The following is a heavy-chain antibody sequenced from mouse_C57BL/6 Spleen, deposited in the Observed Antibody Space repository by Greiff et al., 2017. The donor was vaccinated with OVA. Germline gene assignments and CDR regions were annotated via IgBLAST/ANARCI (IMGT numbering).Heavy chain of an antibody. CDR2: IHPNSGST. D-gene: IGHD2-1*01. J-gene: IGHJ4*01. CDR3: AREGVTLYAMDY. Sequence: QVQLKQPGAELVKPGASVKLSCKASGYTFTSYWMHWVKQRPGQGLEWIGMIHPNSGSTNYNEKFKSKATLTVDKSSSTAYMQLSSLTSEDSAVYYCAREGVTLYAMDYWGQGTSVTVSS. CDR1: GYTFTSYW. V-gene: IGHV1-64*01.